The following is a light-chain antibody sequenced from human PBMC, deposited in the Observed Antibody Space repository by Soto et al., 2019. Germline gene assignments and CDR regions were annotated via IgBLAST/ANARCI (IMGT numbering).Light chain of an antibody. Sequence: QSVLTQPASVSGSPGQSITISCTGTSSDVGGYNYVSWYQQHPGKAPKLMIYDVSNRPSGVSNRFSGSKSGNTASLTISGHQAEDEADYYCSSYTSSSTPLVFGTGTKLTVL. V-gene: IGLV2-14*01. CDR3: SSYTSSSTPLV. CDR2: DVS. CDR1: SSDVGGYNY. J-gene: IGLJ1*01.